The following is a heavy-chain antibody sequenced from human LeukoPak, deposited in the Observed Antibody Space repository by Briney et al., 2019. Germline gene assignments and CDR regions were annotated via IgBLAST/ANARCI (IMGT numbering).Heavy chain of an antibody. CDR3: ARDVGSGVYYYDSGGYYPSGWFDP. Sequence: GGSLRLSCAASGFTFSSYAMHWVRQAPGKGLEWVAVISYDGSNKYYADSVKGRFTISRDNSKNTLYLQMNSLRAEDTAVYYCARDVGSGVYYYDSGGYYPSGWFDPWGQGTLVTVSS. CDR2: ISYDGSNK. V-gene: IGHV3-30-3*01. J-gene: IGHJ5*02. CDR1: GFTFSSYA. D-gene: IGHD3-22*01.